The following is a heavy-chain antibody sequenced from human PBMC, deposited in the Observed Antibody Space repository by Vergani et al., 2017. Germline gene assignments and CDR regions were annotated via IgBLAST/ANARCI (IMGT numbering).Heavy chain of an antibody. CDR2: ISGSGGST. Sequence: EVQLLESGGGLVQPGGSLRLSCAASGFTFSSYVMSWVRQAPGKGLEWVSAISGSGGSTYYADSVKGRFTISRDNSKNTLYLQKNSLRAEDTAVYYCARAHGSGSYQNAFDIWGQGTMVTVSS. J-gene: IGHJ3*02. D-gene: IGHD3-10*01. V-gene: IGHV3-23*01. CDR3: ARAHGSGSYQNAFDI. CDR1: GFTFSSYV.